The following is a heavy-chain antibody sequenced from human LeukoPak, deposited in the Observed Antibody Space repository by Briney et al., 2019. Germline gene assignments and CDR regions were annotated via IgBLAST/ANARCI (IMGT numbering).Heavy chain of an antibody. J-gene: IGHJ6*03. CDR3: ARKGRIAVAGTYYYYMDV. V-gene: IGHV5-51*01. Sequence: GESLKISCKGSGYSFTSYWIGWVRQMPGKGLEWMGIIYPGDSDTRYSPSFQGQVTISADKSISTAYLQWSSLKASDTAMYYCARKGRIAVAGTYYYYMDVWGQGTMVTVSS. D-gene: IGHD6-19*01. CDR2: IYPGDSDT. CDR1: GYSFTSYW.